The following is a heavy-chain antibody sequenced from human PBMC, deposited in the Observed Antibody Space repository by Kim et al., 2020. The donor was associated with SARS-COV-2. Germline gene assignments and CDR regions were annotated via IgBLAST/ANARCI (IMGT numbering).Heavy chain of an antibody. CDR3: ARDPFFLAGYCSTTNCYNNYYYAMDL. Sequence: GGSLRLSCAASRFTFSNYGMHWVRQAPGKGLEWVAVIWYDGSNKYYADSVKGRFTISRDNSKNTLYLQMNSLRAEDTALYYCARDPFFLAGYCSTTNCYNNYYYAMDLWGQGTTVTVSS. J-gene: IGHJ6*02. CDR2: IWYDGSNK. D-gene: IGHD2-2*02. CDR1: RFTFSNYG. V-gene: IGHV3-33*01.